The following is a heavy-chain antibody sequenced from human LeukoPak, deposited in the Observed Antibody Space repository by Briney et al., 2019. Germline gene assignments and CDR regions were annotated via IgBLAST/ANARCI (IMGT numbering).Heavy chain of an antibody. D-gene: IGHD6-13*01. CDR3: ARVESFRAAALD. CDR1: GYTVTGYY. J-gene: IGHJ4*02. V-gene: IGHV1-2*02. CDR2: INPNSGGT. Sequence: ASVKVSCKASGYTVTGYYMHWVRQAPGQGLEWMGWINPNSGGTNYAQKFQGRVTMTRDTSISTAYMELSRLRSDDTAVYYCARVESFRAAALDWGQGTLVTVSS.